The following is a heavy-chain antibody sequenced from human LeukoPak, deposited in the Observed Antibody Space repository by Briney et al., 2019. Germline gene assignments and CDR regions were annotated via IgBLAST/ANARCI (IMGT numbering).Heavy chain of an antibody. V-gene: IGHV1-2*02. CDR3: ATADYYDSSGRRDYFDY. CDR1: GYTFTGYY. J-gene: IGHJ4*02. D-gene: IGHD3-22*01. CDR2: INPNSGGT. Sequence: ASVKVSCKASGYTFTGYYMHWVRQAPGQGLEWMGWINPNSGGTNYAQKFQGRVTMTRDTSISTAYMELSSLRSEDTAVYYCATADYYDSSGRRDYFDYWGQGTLVTVSS.